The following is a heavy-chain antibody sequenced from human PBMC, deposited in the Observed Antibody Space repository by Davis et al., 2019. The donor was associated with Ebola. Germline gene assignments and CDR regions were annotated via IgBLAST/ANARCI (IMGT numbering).Heavy chain of an antibody. CDR1: GGTFSNYA. D-gene: IGHD5-12*01. CDR2: IIPILGTT. Sequence: AASVKVSCKASGGTFSNYAISWVRQAPGQGLEWMGGIIPILGTTNYAQKFQDRVTITAVESTTTAYMELTSLRSEDTAMYYCARGILYIGYDVGWFDPWGQGTLVTVSS. J-gene: IGHJ5*02. V-gene: IGHV1-69*13. CDR3: ARGILYIGYDVGWFDP.